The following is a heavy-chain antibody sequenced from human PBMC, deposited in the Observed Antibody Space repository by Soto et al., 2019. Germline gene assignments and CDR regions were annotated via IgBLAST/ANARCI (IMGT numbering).Heavy chain of an antibody. CDR1: GFTFSSYA. V-gene: IGHV3-30-3*01. J-gene: IGHJ6*02. D-gene: IGHD2-2*01. CDR2: ISYDGSNK. Sequence: QVQLVESGGGVVQPGRSLRLSCAASGFTFSSYAMHWVRQAPGKGLEWVAVISYDGSNKYYADSVKGRFTISRDNSKNPLXLXMXXLRAEDTAVYYCARVRGGGIVLVPAAMSSFYGMDVWGQGTTVTVSS. CDR3: ARVRGGGIVLVPAAMSSFYGMDV.